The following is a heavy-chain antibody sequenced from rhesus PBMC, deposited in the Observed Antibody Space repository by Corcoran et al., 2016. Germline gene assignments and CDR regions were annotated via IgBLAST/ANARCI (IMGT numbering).Heavy chain of an antibody. J-gene: IGHJ4*01. D-gene: IGHD6-25*01. V-gene: IGHV3-118*01. CDR1: GFTFTRYS. CDR3: AAYTTSGVSGY. CDR2: IRTKSNSYET. Sequence: EVQLVESGGGLFKPGGSLRLSCAAFGFTFTRYSISGVRQAFGKGREWVGRIRTKSNSYETGYAASVKGRVTVSRDDAKNTAYLQMTSLKTEDTAVYFCAAYTTSGVSGYWGQGVLVIVSS.